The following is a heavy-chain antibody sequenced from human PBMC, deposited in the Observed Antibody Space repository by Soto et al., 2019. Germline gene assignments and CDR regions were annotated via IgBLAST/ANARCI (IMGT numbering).Heavy chain of an antibody. D-gene: IGHD1-1*01. Sequence: ASVKVSCKVSGYTLTELSMHWVRQAPGKGLEWMGGFDPEDGETIYAQKYQGRVTMTEDTSTDTTYMELSSLRSEDTAVYYCATDFNRKTGTTPPSFDYWGQGTLVTVSS. J-gene: IGHJ4*02. CDR3: ATDFNRKTGTTPPSFDY. V-gene: IGHV1-24*01. CDR2: FDPEDGET. CDR1: GYTLTELS.